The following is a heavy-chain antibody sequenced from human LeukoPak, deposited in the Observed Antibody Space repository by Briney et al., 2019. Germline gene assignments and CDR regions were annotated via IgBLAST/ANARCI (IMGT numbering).Heavy chain of an antibody. CDR2: INSDGSTT. D-gene: IGHD5-18*01. V-gene: IGHV3-74*01. Sequence: GGSLRLSCAASGFTFSNNWMHWVRQAAGKGLVWVSRINSDGSTTTYADSVKGRFTISRDNAKNTLYLQMNSLRAEDTAVYYCARGYIYGYDCWGQGALVTVSS. CDR1: GFTFSNNW. CDR3: ARGYIYGYDC. J-gene: IGHJ4*02.